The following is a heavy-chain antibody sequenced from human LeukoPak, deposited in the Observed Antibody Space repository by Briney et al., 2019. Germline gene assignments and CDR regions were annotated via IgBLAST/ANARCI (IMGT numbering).Heavy chain of an antibody. CDR3: ARHEYSGSYYGLSWFDP. CDR1: GGSFSGCY. V-gene: IGHV4-34*01. D-gene: IGHD1-26*01. Sequence: PSETLSLTCAVYGGSFSGCYWSWIRQPPGKGLEWIASIYYSGSTYYNPSLKSRVTISVDTSKNQLSLKLSSLTAADTAVYYCARHEYSGSYYGLSWFDPWGQGTLVTVSS. J-gene: IGHJ5*02. CDR2: IYYSGST.